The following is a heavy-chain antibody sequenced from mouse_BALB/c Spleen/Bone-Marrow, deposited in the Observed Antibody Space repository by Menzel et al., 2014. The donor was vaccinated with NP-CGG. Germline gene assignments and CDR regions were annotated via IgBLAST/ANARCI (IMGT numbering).Heavy chain of an antibody. CDR1: GYTFTNFW. Sequence: LQQSGSELVRPGASVKLSCKASGYTFTNFWMHRVRQRPGQGLEWIGNVYPGSDTANYDEKFKSKATLTVDTSSSTAYMQLSSLTSEDTAVYYCTRSLYYYPAYWGQGTLVTVST. J-gene: IGHJ3*01. V-gene: IGHV1S22*01. CDR2: VYPGSDTA. D-gene: IGHD1-1*01. CDR3: TRSLYYYPAY.